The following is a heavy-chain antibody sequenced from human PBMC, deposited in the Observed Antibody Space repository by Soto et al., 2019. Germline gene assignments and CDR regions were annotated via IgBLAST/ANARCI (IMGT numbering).Heavy chain of an antibody. CDR3: VRHKSNNLNWFDP. CDR1: GGSVYRNPYF. V-gene: IGHV4-39*01. Sequence: QLQLQESGPGLVKPSETLSLTCSVSGGSVYRNPYFWGWNRQSPGKGLEWIASMHFMGTTHYNPSLKSRVTISVDTSKNQFSLNLKSVTAADTAVYYCVRHKSNNLNWFDPWGQGTLVTVSS. J-gene: IGHJ5*02. CDR2: MHFMGTT. D-gene: IGHD1-20*01.